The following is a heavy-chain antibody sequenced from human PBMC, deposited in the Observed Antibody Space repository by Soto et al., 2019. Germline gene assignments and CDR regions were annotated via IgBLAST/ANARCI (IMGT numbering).Heavy chain of an antibody. CDR2: IYATGTT. V-gene: IGHV4-4*07. CDR1: GASISSFY. J-gene: IGHJ5*02. Sequence: SETLSLTCTVSGASISSFYWSWIRKSAGKGLEWIGRIYATGTTDYNPSLKSRVMMSVDTSKKQFSLKLRSVTAADTAVYYCVRDGTKTLRDWFDPWGQVISVTVSS. D-gene: IGHD1-1*01. CDR3: VRDGTKTLRDWFDP.